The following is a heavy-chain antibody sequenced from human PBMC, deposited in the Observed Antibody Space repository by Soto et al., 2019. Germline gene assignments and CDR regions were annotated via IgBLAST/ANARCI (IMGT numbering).Heavy chain of an antibody. J-gene: IGHJ3*02. D-gene: IGHD4-17*01. V-gene: IGHV2-70*04. Sequence: SGLTLVNPTQGITLTCTFSGFSLSTSGKRVSWIRQPPGKALEWVARINWDDDKSYSTPLHARLTISKDTSKNQVVLRMTNMDPADTSTYYCARGGVTTNDAFDIWGQGTMVTVSS. CDR1: GFSLSTSGKR. CDR2: INWDDDK. CDR3: ARGGVTTNDAFDI.